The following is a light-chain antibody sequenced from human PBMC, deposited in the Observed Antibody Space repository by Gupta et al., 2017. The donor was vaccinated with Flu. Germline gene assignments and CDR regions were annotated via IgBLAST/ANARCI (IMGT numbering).Light chain of an antibody. CDR1: SSNIGGNN. J-gene: IGLJ2*01. Sequence: QSVLTQPPSTSGTPGQRVTISCSGSSSNIGGNNVNWYQQLTGTAPKVVIYRTNQRPSGVPDRFSGSKSGTSASLAISGLRSADEADYYCAAWDDSLNAKVFGGGTKLTVL. V-gene: IGLV1-44*01. CDR2: RTN. CDR3: AAWDDSLNAKV.